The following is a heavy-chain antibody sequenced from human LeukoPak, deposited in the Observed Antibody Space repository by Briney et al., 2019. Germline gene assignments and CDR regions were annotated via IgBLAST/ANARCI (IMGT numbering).Heavy chain of an antibody. J-gene: IGHJ4*02. V-gene: IGHV3-21*01. D-gene: IGHD3-22*01. CDR2: ISGSSSYM. CDR3: AKAYYDSSGYSYYFDY. CDR1: GFPFSAYS. Sequence: PGGSLRLSCAASGFPFSAYSMNWVRQAPGKGLEWVSSISGSSSYMFYAYSVKGRFTISRDNAKNSLYLQMNSLRAEDTAVYYCAKAYYDSSGYSYYFDYWGQGTLVTVSS.